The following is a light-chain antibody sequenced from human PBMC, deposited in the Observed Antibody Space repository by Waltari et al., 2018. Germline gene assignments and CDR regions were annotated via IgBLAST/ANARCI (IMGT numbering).Light chain of an antibody. CDR3: QQLNSYPRT. J-gene: IGKJ1*01. CDR1: QGISSY. Sequence: DIQLTQSPSFLSASVGDRVHITCRASQGISSYLAWYQQKPGKAPKLLIYAASTLQSGVPSRFSGSGSGTEFTLTISSLQPEDFATYYCQQLNSYPRTFGQGTKVEIK. CDR2: AAS. V-gene: IGKV1-9*01.